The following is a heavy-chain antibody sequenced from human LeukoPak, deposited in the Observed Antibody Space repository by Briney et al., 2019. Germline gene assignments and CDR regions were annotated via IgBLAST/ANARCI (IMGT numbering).Heavy chain of an antibody. CDR2: INPSGGST. CDR1: GYTFTSYY. Sequence: ASVKVSCKASGYTFTSYYMHWVRQAPGQGLEWMGIINPSGGSTSYARKFQGRVTMTRDTSTSTVYMELSSLRSEDTAVYYCARAATIFGVVRDAFDIWGQGTMVTVSS. J-gene: IGHJ3*02. D-gene: IGHD3-3*01. CDR3: ARAATIFGVVRDAFDI. V-gene: IGHV1-46*01.